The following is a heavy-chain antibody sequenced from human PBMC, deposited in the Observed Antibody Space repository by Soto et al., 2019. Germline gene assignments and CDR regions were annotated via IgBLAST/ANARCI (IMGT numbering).Heavy chain of an antibody. D-gene: IGHD5-12*01. CDR3: AKNHQRATRRDGYNLIDY. Sequence: RLACAASGFTFIDYGMHWVRHAPGKGVEWVAVIAYDGSNKYYADSVKGRFTISRDNSKNILYLQMDSLRAEDTAVYYCAKNHQRATRRDGYNLIDYWGPGTLVTVSS. V-gene: IGHV3-30*18. CDR2: IAYDGSNK. CDR1: GFTFIDYG. J-gene: IGHJ4*02.